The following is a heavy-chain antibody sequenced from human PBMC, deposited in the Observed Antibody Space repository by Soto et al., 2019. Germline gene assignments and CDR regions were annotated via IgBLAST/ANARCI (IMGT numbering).Heavy chain of an antibody. J-gene: IGHJ4*02. CDR1: GYSSTDYK. V-gene: IGHV1-2*04. Sequence: ASVKVSCKTSGYSSTDYKLHWVRQAPGQGLEWMGWVDPNGGGSNSAQKFQGSVTMTWDTSITTAYLDLTRLTTNDTATYFCATWVDYGDFEGFDCWGQGTLVTVSS. CDR2: VDPNGGGS. D-gene: IGHD4-17*01. CDR3: ATWVDYGDFEGFDC.